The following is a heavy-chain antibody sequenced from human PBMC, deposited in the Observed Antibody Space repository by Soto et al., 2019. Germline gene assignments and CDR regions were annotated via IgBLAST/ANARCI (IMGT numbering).Heavy chain of an antibody. CDR3: ARGITLGYCSSTSCSRDNWFDP. V-gene: IGHV4-34*01. CDR1: GGSFSGYY. J-gene: IGHJ5*02. CDR2: INHSGST. Sequence: PSETLSLTCAVYGGSFSGYYWSWIRQPPGKGLEWIGEINHSGSTNYNPSLKSRVTISVDTSKNQFSLKLSSVTAADTAVYYCARGITLGYCSSTSCSRDNWFDPWGQGTLVTVSS. D-gene: IGHD2-2*01.